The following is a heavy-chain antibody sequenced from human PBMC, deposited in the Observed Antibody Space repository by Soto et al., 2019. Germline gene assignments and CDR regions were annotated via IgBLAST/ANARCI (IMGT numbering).Heavy chain of an antibody. CDR2: IYYSGST. CDR3: ARDARYYGMDV. V-gene: IGHV4-59*01. J-gene: IGHJ6*02. CDR1: GGSISSYY. Sequence: AETLSLTCAVSGGSISSYYWSWVRQPPGKGLEWIGNIYYSGSTNYNPSLKSRVTISVDTSKNQFSLNLTSVTAADTAVYYCARDARYYGMDVWGQGTTVTVSS.